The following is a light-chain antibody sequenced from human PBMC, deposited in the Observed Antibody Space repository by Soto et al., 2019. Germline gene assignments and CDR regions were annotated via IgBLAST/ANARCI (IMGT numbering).Light chain of an antibody. CDR2: NAS. CDR1: QSVSSTY. J-gene: IGKJ4*01. CDR3: QQYSNSPLT. Sequence: EIVLTQSPGTLSLSPGERATLSCRASQSVSSTYLAWYQRKPGQPPRLLIYNASTRATGIPDRFSGSGSGTDFTLTISRLEPEDFAVFYCQQYSNSPLTFGGGTKVEIK. V-gene: IGKV3-20*01.